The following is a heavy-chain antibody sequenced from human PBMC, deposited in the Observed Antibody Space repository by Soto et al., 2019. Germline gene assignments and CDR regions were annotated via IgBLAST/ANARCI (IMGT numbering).Heavy chain of an antibody. Sequence: QVQLQQWGTGLLKPSETLSLTCAVYGGSFRGYYWTWIRQPPGKGLEWIGEIDHSGSTNYNPSLKSRVTISVDTSKNQFSLKLASVTAADTAVYYCARVEYTYNYRGLDYWGQGTLATVSS. J-gene: IGHJ4*02. CDR3: ARVEYTYNYRGLDY. CDR2: IDHSGST. CDR1: GGSFRGYY. V-gene: IGHV4-34*01. D-gene: IGHD3-16*01.